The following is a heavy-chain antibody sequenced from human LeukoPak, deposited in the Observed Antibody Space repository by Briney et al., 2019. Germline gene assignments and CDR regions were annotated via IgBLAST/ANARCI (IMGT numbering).Heavy chain of an antibody. CDR2: ISSSSSYI. CDR3: ARDKKTDDYGDYWPWVVDY. Sequence: GGSLRLSCAASGFTFSSYSMNWVRQAPGKGLEWVSSISSSSSYIYYADSVKGRFTISRDNARNSLYLQMNSLRAEDTAVYYCARDKKTDDYGDYWPWVVDYWGQGTLVTVSS. D-gene: IGHD4-17*01. J-gene: IGHJ4*02. CDR1: GFTFSSYS. V-gene: IGHV3-21*06.